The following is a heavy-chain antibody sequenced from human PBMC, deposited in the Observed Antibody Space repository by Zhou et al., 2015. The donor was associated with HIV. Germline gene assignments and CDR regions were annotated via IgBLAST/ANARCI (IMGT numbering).Heavy chain of an antibody. CDR1: RGTFSDSE. D-gene: IGHD3-22*01. J-gene: IGHJ3*02. CDR2: IIPMYEIT. CDR3: AKSSADSDYAFDT. V-gene: IGHV1-69*09. Sequence: QVQLVQSGTEVKKPGSSVKVSCKASRGTFSDSEISWVRQAPGQGLQWMGKIIPMYEITDYAQEFRGRLTITADKSTNAAYMDLRSLRYEDAAVYYCAKSSADSDYAFDTWGQGTQVVVSS.